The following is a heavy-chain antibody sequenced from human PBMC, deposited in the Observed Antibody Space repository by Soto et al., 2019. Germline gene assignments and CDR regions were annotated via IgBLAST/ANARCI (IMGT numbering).Heavy chain of an antibody. CDR3: ARVGQLELRYYYYGMDV. V-gene: IGHV1-69*01. Sequence: QVQLVQSGAEVKKPGSSVKVSCKASGGTFSSYAISWVRQAPGQGLEWMGGIIPIFGTANYAQKFQGRVTITADESTSTAYMELSSLRSEDTAVYYCARVGQLELRYYYYGMDVWGQGTTVTVSS. CDR2: IIPIFGTA. D-gene: IGHD1-7*01. J-gene: IGHJ6*02. CDR1: GGTFSSYA.